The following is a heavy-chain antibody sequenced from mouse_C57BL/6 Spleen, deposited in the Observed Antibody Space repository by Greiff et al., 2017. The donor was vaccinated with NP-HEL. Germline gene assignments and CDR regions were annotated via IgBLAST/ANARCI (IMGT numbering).Heavy chain of an antibody. V-gene: IGHV2-2*01. Sequence: VQLQQSGPGLVQPSQSLSITCTVSGFSLTSYGVHWVRQSPGKGLKWLGVIWSGGSTDYNAAFISRLSISKDNSKSQVFFKMNSLQADDTAIYYWARSGDIYYDYDDYAMDYWGQGTSVTVSS. D-gene: IGHD2-4*01. J-gene: IGHJ4*01. CDR2: IWSGGST. CDR3: ARSGDIYYDYDDYAMDY. CDR1: GFSLTSYG.